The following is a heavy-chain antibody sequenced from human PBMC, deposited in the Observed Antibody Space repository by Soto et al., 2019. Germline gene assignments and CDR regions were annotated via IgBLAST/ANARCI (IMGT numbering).Heavy chain of an antibody. CDR3: AKDQGYSYGSVDY. D-gene: IGHD5-18*01. CDR1: GFAFSSYT. J-gene: IGHJ4*02. Sequence: GGSLRLSCAASGFAFSSYTMNWVRQAPGKGLEWVSTISGRGDSTYYADSVKGRFTVSRDNSKNTVYLQMNSLRAEDTAVYYCAKDQGYSYGSVDYWGQGTLVTVSS. CDR2: ISGRGDST. V-gene: IGHV3-23*01.